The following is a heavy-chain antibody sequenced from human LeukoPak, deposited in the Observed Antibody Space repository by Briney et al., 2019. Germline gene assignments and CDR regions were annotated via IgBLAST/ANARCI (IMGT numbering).Heavy chain of an antibody. D-gene: IGHD5-24*01. CDR3: ARDGGDGYNHSPFDY. CDR1: GGTFSSYA. V-gene: IGHV1-69*13. Sequence: GASVKVSCKASGGTFSSYAISWVRQAPGQGLEWMGGIIPIFGTANYAQKFQGRVTITADESTSTAYMELSSLRSEDTAVYYCARDGGDGYNHSPFDYWGQGTLVTVSS. J-gene: IGHJ4*02. CDR2: IIPIFGTA.